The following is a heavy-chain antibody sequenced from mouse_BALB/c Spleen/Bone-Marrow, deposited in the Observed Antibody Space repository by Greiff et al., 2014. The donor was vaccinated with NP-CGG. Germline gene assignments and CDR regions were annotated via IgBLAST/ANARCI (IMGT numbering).Heavy chain of an antibody. J-gene: IGHJ1*01. V-gene: IGHV7-1*02. CDR1: GFTFSDFY. CDR3: ARGYWYFDV. Sequence: EVQRVESGGGLVQPGGSLRLSCATSGFTFSDFYMEWVRQPPGKRLEWIAASRNKANDYTTEYSASVKGRSIVSRDTSQSILYLQMNALRAEDTAIYYCARGYWYFDVWGAGTTVTVSS. CDR2: SRNKANDYTT.